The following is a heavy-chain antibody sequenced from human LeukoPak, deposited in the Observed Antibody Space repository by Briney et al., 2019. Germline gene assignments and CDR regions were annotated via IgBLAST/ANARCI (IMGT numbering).Heavy chain of an antibody. D-gene: IGHD6-19*01. CDR2: ISSSSSYI. Sequence: GGSLRLSCAASGFTFSSYSMNWVRRAPGKGLEWVSSISSSSSYIYYADSVKGRFTISRDNAKNSLYLQMSSLRAEDTAVYYCVREVSGWPNSWFDPWGQGTLVTVSS. J-gene: IGHJ5*02. CDR3: VREVSGWPNSWFDP. CDR1: GFTFSSYS. V-gene: IGHV3-21*04.